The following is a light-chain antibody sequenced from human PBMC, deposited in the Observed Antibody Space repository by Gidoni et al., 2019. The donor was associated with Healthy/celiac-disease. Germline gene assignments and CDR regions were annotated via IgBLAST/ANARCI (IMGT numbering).Light chain of an antibody. CDR1: KLGDKY. CDR3: QAWDSEDVV. CDR2: QDS. V-gene: IGLV3-1*01. Sequence: SYELTQPPSVSVSPGQTASITCSGDKLGDKYACWYQQKPGQPPVLVIYQDSKRPSGIPERFSGSNSGNTATLTISGTQAMDEADYYCQAWDSEDVVFGGGTKLTVL. J-gene: IGLJ2*01.